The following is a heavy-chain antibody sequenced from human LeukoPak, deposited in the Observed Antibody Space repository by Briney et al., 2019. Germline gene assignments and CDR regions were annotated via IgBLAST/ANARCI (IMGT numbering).Heavy chain of an antibody. CDR1: GFTFSDHY. V-gene: IGHV3-72*01. Sequence: PGGSLRLSCAASGFTFSDHYMEWVRQAPGKGLEWVGRIRNKANSYSTEYAASVKGRFSFSSDDSKNSVYLQMNSLKTEDTAVYFCTRVQYSWNDDIDAFDVWGQGTMVTVSS. CDR3: TRVQYSWNDDIDAFDV. J-gene: IGHJ3*01. CDR2: IRNKANSYST. D-gene: IGHD1-1*01.